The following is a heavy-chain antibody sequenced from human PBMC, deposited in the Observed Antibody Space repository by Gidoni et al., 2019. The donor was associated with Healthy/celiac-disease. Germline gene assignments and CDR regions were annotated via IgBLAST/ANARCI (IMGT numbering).Heavy chain of an antibody. CDR1: GFTFRSYG. CDR3: ARGALGYCSSTSCYKGYYYMDV. D-gene: IGHD2-2*02. V-gene: IGHV3-33*01. Sequence: QVQLVESGGGVVQPGRSLRLSCAASGFTFRSYGMHWVRQAPGKGLEWVAVIWYDGSNKYYADSVKGRFTISRDNSKNTLYLQMNSLRAEDTAVYYCARGALGYCSSTSCYKGYYYMDVWGKGTTVTVSS. J-gene: IGHJ6*03. CDR2: IWYDGSNK.